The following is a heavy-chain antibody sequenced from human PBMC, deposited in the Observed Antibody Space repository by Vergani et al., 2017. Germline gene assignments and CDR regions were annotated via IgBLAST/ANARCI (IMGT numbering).Heavy chain of an antibody. CDR2: IYYSGST. J-gene: IGHJ5*02. Sequence: QVQLQESGPGLVKPSETLSLTCTVSNDSVSNTFYYWGWIRQTPGKGLEWIGSIYYSGSTYYNPSLESRVTMSVDTSKSQFSLKLSSVTAADTAVYYCARVGRVVPAAIWKSSIAARGRVDPWGQGTLVTVSS. D-gene: IGHD2-2*02. V-gene: IGHV4-39*07. CDR3: ARVGRVVPAAIWKSSIAARGRVDP. CDR1: NDSVSNTFYY.